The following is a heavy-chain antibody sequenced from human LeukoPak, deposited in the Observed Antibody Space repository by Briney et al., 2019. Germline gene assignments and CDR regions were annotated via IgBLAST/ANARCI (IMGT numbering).Heavy chain of an antibody. CDR3: TRGLKRLARTDDSFDI. V-gene: IGHV1-18*01. CDR2: INAYNGNT. CDR1: GCTFSSYA. J-gene: IGHJ3*02. Sequence: GASVPVSCKASGCTFSSYAISWVRPAPGQGLAWMGWINAYNGNTNYAQKLQGRVTMTTDTSPSAAYMELRSLRSDDTAVYYCTRGLKRLARTDDSFDIWGQGTMVTVPS. D-gene: IGHD3-9*01.